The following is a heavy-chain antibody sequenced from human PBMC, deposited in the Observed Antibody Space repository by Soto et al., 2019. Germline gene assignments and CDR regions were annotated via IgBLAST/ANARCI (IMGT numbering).Heavy chain of an antibody. V-gene: IGHV4-59*01. CDR3: ARRYGGNVDY. CDR2: IYYSGST. J-gene: IGHJ4*02. D-gene: IGHD3-16*01. CDR1: GGSISSYY. Sequence: PSETLSLTCTVSGGSISSYYWSWIRQPPGKGLEWIGYIYYSGSTNYNPSLKSRVTISVDTSKNQFSLKLSSVTAADTAAYYCARRYGGNVDYWGQGTLVTVSS.